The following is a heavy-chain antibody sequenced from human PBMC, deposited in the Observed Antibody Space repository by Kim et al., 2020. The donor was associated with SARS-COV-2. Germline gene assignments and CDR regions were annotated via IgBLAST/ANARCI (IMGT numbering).Heavy chain of an antibody. Sequence: GGSLRLSCAASEFTFSNYWMSWVRQAPGKGLEWVANIKQDGSETYSVDSVKGRFTISRDNAKNSLYLQMNSLRAEDTAVYYCARDGVGATGLGFDYWGQGTLVTVSS. D-gene: IGHD1-26*01. V-gene: IGHV3-7*01. CDR2: IKQDGSET. CDR3: ARDGVGATGLGFDY. CDR1: EFTFSNYW. J-gene: IGHJ4*02.